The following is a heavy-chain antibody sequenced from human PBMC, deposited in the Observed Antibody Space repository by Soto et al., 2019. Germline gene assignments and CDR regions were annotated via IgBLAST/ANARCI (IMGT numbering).Heavy chain of an antibody. CDR1: GDSVSSDITS. CDR2: TYYRSKWFH. D-gene: IGHD3-10*01. J-gene: IGHJ3*01. V-gene: IGHV6-1*01. CDR3: ARGNALDV. Sequence: QGQLQQSGPGLVKPSQTLSLTCAISGDSVSSDITSWNWIRQSPSRGLEWLGRTYYRSKWFHDYAASVKSRITINPDTSKNQFPLELNSMTPEDTAVYYCARGNALDVWGHGTVVTVSS.